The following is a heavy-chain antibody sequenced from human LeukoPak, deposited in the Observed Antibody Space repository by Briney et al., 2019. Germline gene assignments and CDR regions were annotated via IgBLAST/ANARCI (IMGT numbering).Heavy chain of an antibody. CDR1: GYSISSGYY. J-gene: IGHJ5*02. V-gene: IGHV4-38-2*02. D-gene: IGHD6-19*01. CDR3: ARDDDSSGS. Sequence: PSETLSLTCTVSGYSISSGYYWGWIRQPPGKGLEWIGSIYHSGSTYYNPSLKSRVTISVDTSKNQFSLKLSSVTAADTAVYYCARDDDSSGSWGQGTLVTVSS. CDR2: IYHSGST.